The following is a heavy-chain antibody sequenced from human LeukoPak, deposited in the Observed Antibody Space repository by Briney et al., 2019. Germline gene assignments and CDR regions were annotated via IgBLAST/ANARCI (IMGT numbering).Heavy chain of an antibody. CDR1: GFTFSIHA. CDR3: ARASSPMAVNDAFDF. D-gene: IGHD3-10*01. J-gene: IGHJ3*01. V-gene: IGHV3-23*01. Sequence: GGSLRLSCAASGFTFSIHAMSWVRQAPGKGLEWVSSISGSGGGTYYADSVKGRFTISRDNSKNTLYLQMNSLRAEDTAVYYCARASSPMAVNDAFDFWGQGTVVTVSS. CDR2: ISGSGGGT.